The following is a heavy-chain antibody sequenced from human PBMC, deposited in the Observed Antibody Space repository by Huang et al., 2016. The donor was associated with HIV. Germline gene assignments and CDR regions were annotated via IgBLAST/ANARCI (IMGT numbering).Heavy chain of an antibody. CDR2: INHSGST. CDR3: AIMDETYYYYVLDV. Sequence: QAHLEQWGAGLLTPSETLSLTCAVYGGSFSNYHWSWIRQPPGKGLEWMGQINHSGSTNYTPSLKSRVTMSVDLSKNQFSLKLGSVTAADTAIYYCAIMDETYYYYVLDVWGQGTTVTVSS. V-gene: IGHV4-34*01. J-gene: IGHJ6*02. D-gene: IGHD2-8*01. CDR1: GGSFSNYH.